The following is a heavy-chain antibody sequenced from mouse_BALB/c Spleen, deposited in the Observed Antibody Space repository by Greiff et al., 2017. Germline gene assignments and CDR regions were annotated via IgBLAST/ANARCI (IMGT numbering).Heavy chain of an antibody. J-gene: IGHJ4*01. CDR1: GFTFSSYT. CDR2: ISNGGGST. V-gene: IGHV5-12-2*01. CDR3: ARRGCMDY. Sequence: EVKLVESGGGLVQPGGSLKLSCAASGFTFSSYTMSWVSQTPEKRLEWVAYISNGGGSTYYPDTVKGRFTISRDNAKNTLYLQMSSLKSEDTAMYYCARRGCMDYWGQGTSVTVS.